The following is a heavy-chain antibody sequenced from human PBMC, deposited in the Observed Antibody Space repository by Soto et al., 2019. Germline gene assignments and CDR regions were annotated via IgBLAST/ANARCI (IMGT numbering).Heavy chain of an antibody. D-gene: IGHD3-22*01. CDR3: ATGGTYYYDSSGYYYRSDAFDI. CDR2: IYYSGST. CDR1: GGSISSYY. V-gene: IGHV4-59*01. Sequence: SETLSLTCTVSGGSISSYYWSWIRRPPGKGLEWIGYIYYSGSTNYNPSLKSRVTISVDTSKNQFSLKLSSVTAADTAVYYCATGGTYYYDSSGYYYRSDAFDIWGQGTMVT. J-gene: IGHJ3*02.